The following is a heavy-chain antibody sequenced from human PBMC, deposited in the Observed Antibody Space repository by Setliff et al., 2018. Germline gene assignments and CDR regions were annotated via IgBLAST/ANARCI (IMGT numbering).Heavy chain of an antibody. CDR3: ARVTGFSYMDV. V-gene: IGHV4-39*07. J-gene: IGHJ6*03. D-gene: IGHD3-3*01. Sequence: SETLSLTCSVSGDSTMTTNNYWGWIRQSPGKGLEWIGSIHHTGTTKCNPSLNSRVTLLIDTAKNQISLRLSSVTAADTAVYFCARVTGFSYMDVWGKGTTVTVSS. CDR1: GDSTMTTNNY. CDR2: IHHTGTT.